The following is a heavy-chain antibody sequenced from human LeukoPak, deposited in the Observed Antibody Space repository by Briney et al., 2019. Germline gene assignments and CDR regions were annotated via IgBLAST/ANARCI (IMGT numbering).Heavy chain of an antibody. CDR3: ARGGYYTRYAFDI. CDR2: IYYSGST. Sequence: SETLSLTCTVSGGSISSYYWSWIRQPPGKGLEWIGYIYYSGSTNYNPSLKSRVTISVDTSKNQFSLKLSSVTAADTAVYYCARGGYYTRYAFDIWGQGTMVTVSS. CDR1: GGSISSYY. V-gene: IGHV4-59*01. J-gene: IGHJ3*02. D-gene: IGHD3-3*01.